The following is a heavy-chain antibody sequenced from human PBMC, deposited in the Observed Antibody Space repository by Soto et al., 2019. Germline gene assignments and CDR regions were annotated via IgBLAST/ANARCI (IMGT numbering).Heavy chain of an antibody. CDR3: ARVKLDDYGDYIDY. CDR2: ISSSSSTI. J-gene: IGHJ4*02. V-gene: IGHV3-48*02. CDR1: GFTFSSYR. D-gene: IGHD4-17*01. Sequence: GGSMRLSCAASGFTFSSYRMNWVRQAPGKGLEWVSYISSSSSTIYYADSVKGRFTISRDNAKNSLYLQVNSLRDEDTAVYYCARVKLDDYGDYIDYWGQGTLVTVSS.